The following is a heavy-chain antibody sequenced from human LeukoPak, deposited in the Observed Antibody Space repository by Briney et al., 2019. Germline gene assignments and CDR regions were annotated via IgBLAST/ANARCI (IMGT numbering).Heavy chain of an antibody. CDR1: GYTFTGYY. J-gene: IGHJ4*02. CDR2: INPNSGGT. V-gene: IGHV1-2*02. CDR3: ARAALGVWFGEPLGGPTEY. Sequence: ASVTVSFKASGYTFTGYYIHWVRQAPGQGLEWMGWINPNSGGTYYAQSFQDRVTMTRDTSISTAYMGLSRLRSDDTAVYYCARAALGVWFGEPLGGPTEYWGQGTLVTVSS. D-gene: IGHD3-10*01.